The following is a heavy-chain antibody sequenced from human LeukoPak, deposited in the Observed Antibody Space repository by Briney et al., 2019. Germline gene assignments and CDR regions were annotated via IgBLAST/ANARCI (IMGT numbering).Heavy chain of an antibody. CDR3: ARALSITILGFDY. CDR2: IIPILGIA. J-gene: IGHJ4*02. Sequence: GRIIPILGIANYAQKFQGRVTITADKSTSTAYMELSSLRSEDTAVYYCARALSITILGFDYWGQGTLVTVSS. D-gene: IGHD3-3*01. V-gene: IGHV1-69*02.